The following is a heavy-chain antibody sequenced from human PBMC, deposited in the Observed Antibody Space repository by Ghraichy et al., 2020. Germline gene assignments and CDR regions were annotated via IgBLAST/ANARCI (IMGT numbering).Heavy chain of an antibody. CDR3: ARLLGTTYYFDQ. V-gene: IGHV4-39*01. D-gene: IGHD1-7*01. CDR1: GGSITSRTSY. J-gene: IGHJ4*02. CDR2: IYYPETT. Sequence: SETLSLTCTVSGGSITSRTSYWGWVRQSPGTGLEWIASIYYPETTYYTPSLKSRVSLSVDTSKNQFSLTLSSVTAADTAVYYCARLLGTTYYFDQWGQGTLVTVSS.